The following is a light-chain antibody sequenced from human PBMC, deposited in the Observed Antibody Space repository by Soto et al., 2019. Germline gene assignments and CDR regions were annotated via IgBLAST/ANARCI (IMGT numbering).Light chain of an antibody. CDR3: QKYYSTPRT. CDR1: QSVLYSSNNKNY. CDR2: WAS. V-gene: IGKV4-1*01. Sequence: DIVMTQSPDSLAVSLGERATINCKSSQSVLYSSNNKNYLAWYQQKPGQPPELLIFWASSRKSGVPDRFSGSGSGTDFTLTISSLQAEDVAVYYCQKYYSTPRTFGQGTKVEIK. J-gene: IGKJ1*01.